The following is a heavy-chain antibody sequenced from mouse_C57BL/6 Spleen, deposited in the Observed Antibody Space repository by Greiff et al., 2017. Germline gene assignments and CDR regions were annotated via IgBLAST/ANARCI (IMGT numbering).Heavy chain of an antibody. V-gene: IGHV1-61*01. D-gene: IGHD4-1*01. J-gene: IGHJ4*01. CDR3: ARRTGYAMDY. Sequence: QVQLQQPGAELVRPGSSVKLSCKASGYTFTSYWMDWVKQRPAQGLEWIGNIYPSDSETHYNQKFKDKATLTVDKSSSTAYMQLSSLTSEDSAVYYCARRTGYAMDYWGQGTSVTVSS. CDR2: IYPSDSET. CDR1: GYTFTSYW.